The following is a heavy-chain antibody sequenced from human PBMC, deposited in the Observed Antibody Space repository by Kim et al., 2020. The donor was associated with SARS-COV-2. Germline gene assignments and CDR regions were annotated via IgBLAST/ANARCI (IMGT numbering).Heavy chain of an antibody. D-gene: IGHD3-10*01. CDR3: AREGSGSYNWLDP. CDR1: GYTFDTFS. V-gene: IGHV1-3*01. CDR2: INGGNGNT. Sequence: ASVKVSCKASGYTFDTFSLYWLRQAPGQGFEWMGWINGGNGNTRYSQNFQGRVIFTRDTSATTAYMELTSLTFKDTAVYYCAREGSGSYNWLDPWGQGTL. J-gene: IGHJ5*02.